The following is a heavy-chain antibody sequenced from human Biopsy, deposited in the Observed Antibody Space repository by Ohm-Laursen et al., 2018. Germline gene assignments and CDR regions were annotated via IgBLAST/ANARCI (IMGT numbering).Heavy chain of an antibody. J-gene: IGHJ4*02. CDR2: INPNNDNT. V-gene: IGHV1-46*01. CDR1: GYTFTSYY. D-gene: IGHD3-22*01. CDR3: ARGPRGLVVITTTALYFDY. Sequence: ASVKVSCKPSGYTFTSYYLHWVRQAPGQGLEWMGRINPNNDNTAYAQKFQGRITMTKDTSTSTVYMDLSSLTFDDSAVYYCARGPRGLVVITTTALYFDYWGQGNLATVSS.